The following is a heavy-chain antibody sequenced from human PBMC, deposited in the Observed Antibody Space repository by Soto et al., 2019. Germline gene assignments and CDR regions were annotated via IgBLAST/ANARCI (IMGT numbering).Heavy chain of an antibody. V-gene: IGHV4-38-2*02. CDR3: AKAVGSTRAHFGY. J-gene: IGHJ4*02. Sequence: SGDSIRSVSSWGSIRQPPVKGLEWIVSIHHSGITYYKPSLQSRLTISFYTSNNQFSLKLTSVTPADSAVYYCAKAVGSTRAHFGYWGRGTPVNVSS. CDR1: GDSIRSVSS. D-gene: IGHD1-26*01. CDR2: IHHSGIT.